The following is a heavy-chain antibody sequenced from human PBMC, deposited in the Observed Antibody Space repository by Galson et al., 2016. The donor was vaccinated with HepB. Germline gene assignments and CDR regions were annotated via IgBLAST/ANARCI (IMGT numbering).Heavy chain of an antibody. D-gene: IGHD1-1*01. CDR2: IDPSDSYT. J-gene: IGHJ3*01. V-gene: IGHV5-10-1*01. CDR3: ASPMGATTGATREAFDV. CDR1: GYSSTSYW. Sequence: QSGAEVKKPGNSLRISCKVSGYSSTSYWIGWVRQMPGKGLEWMGIIDPSDSYTKYSPSFQGHVTFSADQSISTAYLQWDSLRASDTAMYYCASPMGATTGATREAFDVWGQGTMVTVSS.